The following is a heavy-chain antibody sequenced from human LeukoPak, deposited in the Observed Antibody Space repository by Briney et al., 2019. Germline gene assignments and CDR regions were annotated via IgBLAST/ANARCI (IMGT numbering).Heavy chain of an antibody. CDR2: ISSSSSYI. D-gene: IGHD3-22*01. V-gene: IGHV3-21*01. CDR1: GSTFSSYS. Sequence: GGSLRLSCAASGSTFSSYSMNWVRQAPGKGLEWVSSISSSSSYIYYADSVKGRFTISRDNAKNSLYLQMNSLRAEDTAVYYCASHYDSSGYYYPYYYYMDVWGKGTTVTVSS. CDR3: ASHYDSSGYYYPYYYYMDV. J-gene: IGHJ6*03.